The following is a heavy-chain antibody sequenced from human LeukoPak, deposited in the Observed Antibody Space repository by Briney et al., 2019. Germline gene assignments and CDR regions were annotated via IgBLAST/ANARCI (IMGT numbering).Heavy chain of an antibody. J-gene: IGHJ4*02. D-gene: IGHD2-15*01. CDR3: AKGTRYCSGGSCPKDY. CDR2: ISYDGSNK. V-gene: IGHV3-30*18. CDR1: GFTFSSYG. Sequence: GGSLRLSCAASGFTFSSYGMHWVRQAPGKGLEWVAVISYDGSNKYYADSVKGRFTISRDNSKNTLYLQMNSLRAEDTAVYYCAKGTRYCSGGSCPKDYWGQGTLVTVSS.